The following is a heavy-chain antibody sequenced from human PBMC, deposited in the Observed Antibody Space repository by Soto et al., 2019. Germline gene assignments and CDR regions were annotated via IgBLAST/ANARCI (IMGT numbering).Heavy chain of an antibody. V-gene: IGHV3-21*01. J-gene: IGHJ5*02. CDR3: SKDSGCVNNACAYDP. CDR2: ISRGSDYI. D-gene: IGHD1-20*01. CDR1: GFIFSDYT. Sequence: EVHLVESGGGLVKPGGSLRLTCAASGFIFSDYTMNWVRQAPGKGLEWVSSISRGSDYIFYADTVKGRFTISRDNAMNSLYLQMTSRRAEDTAVYYCSKDSGCVNNACAYDPWGQGTLVTVSS.